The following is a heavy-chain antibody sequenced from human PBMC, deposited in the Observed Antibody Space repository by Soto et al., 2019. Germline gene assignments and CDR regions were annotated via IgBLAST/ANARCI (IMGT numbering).Heavy chain of an antibody. V-gene: IGHV3-48*03. CDR1: GFTFSSYE. D-gene: IGHD6-6*01. CDR3: ARVGSIAARPVYYYGMDV. Sequence: GGSLRLSCAASGFTFSSYEMNWVRQAPWKGLEWVSYISSSGSTIYYADSVKGRFTISRDNAKNSLYLQMNSLRAEDTAVYYCARVGSIAARPVYYYGMDVWGQGTTVTVSS. J-gene: IGHJ6*02. CDR2: ISSSGSTI.